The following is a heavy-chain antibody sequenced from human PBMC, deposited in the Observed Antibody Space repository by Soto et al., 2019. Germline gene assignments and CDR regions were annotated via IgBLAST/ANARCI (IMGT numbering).Heavy chain of an antibody. D-gene: IGHD4-17*01. CDR2: VHFSGST. CDR3: ARQTPGTYGGHSDS. J-gene: IGHJ4*02. CDR1: GGSINNYY. Sequence: SETLSLTCTVSGGSINNYYWTWIRQPPGRGLEWIAYVHFSGSTKYNPSLQSRATISVNTSKNQFSLRLNSETAADTAAYYCARQTPGTYGGHSDSWGLGTLVTVSS. V-gene: IGHV4-59*01.